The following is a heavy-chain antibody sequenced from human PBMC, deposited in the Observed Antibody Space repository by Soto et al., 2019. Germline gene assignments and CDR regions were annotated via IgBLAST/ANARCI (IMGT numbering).Heavy chain of an antibody. CDR2: ISGSGGST. J-gene: IGHJ4*02. V-gene: IGHV3-23*01. CDR1: GFTFSSYA. Sequence: HPGGSMRLSCAASGFTFSSYAMSWVRQAPGKGLEWVSAISGSGGSTYYADSVKGRFTISRDNSKNTLYLQMNSLRAEDTAVYYCAXXTMIVDRLAYWGQGTLVTVSS. CDR3: AXXTMIVDRLAY. D-gene: IGHD3-22*01.